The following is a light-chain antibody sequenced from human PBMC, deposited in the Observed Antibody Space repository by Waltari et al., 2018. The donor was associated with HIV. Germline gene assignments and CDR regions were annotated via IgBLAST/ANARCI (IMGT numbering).Light chain of an antibody. Sequence: QSALTHPASVSGSPGQSITISCTGTSSDIGNYNLVSWYQQHPGKAPKLIIYEAIKRPSGVSDRISGSKSANTASLTISGLQAEDEADYYCSSYGGSRNWLFGGGTKLTVL. V-gene: IGLV2-23*01. CDR1: SSDIGNYNL. J-gene: IGLJ2*01. CDR2: EAI. CDR3: SSYGGSRNWL.